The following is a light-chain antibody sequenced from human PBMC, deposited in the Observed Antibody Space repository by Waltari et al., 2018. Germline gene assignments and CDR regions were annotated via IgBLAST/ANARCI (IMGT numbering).Light chain of an antibody. CDR3: QQYNNWPPLT. CDR2: GAS. CDR1: QSVSSN. V-gene: IGKV3D-15*01. Sequence: EIVLTQSPATLSVSPGESATLSCRASQSVSSNLAWYQQKPGQAPRLLIYGASTSATGTPARFSGSGSRTEFTLTISSLHSEDFAVYYCQQYNNWPPLTFGPGTKVDIK. J-gene: IGKJ3*01.